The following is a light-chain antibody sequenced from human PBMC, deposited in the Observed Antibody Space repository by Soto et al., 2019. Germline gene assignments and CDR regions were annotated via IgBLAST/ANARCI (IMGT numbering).Light chain of an antibody. CDR1: RTISSY. CDR2: STY. Sequence: DIQMTQSPSSLSASVGDRVTITCRASRTISSYLNWYQQKPGKAPKLLIYSTYTLQNGVPSRFSGSGSGTDFTLTISSLQPEDFATYYCQQSYDTPYTFGQVSMLEIK. CDR3: QQSYDTPYT. J-gene: IGKJ2*01. V-gene: IGKV1-39*01.